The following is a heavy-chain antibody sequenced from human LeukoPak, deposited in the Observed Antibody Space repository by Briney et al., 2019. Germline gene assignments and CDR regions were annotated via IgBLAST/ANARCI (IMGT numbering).Heavy chain of an antibody. CDR3: ARSAYYYDNSGYYPHFDY. CDR1: GGSISSGSYY. J-gene: IGHJ4*02. V-gene: IGHV4-61*02. Sequence: SETLSLTCTVSGGSISSGSYYWSWIRQPAGKGLEWIGRIYTSGSTNYNPSLKSRVTISVDTSKNQFSLKLSSVTAADTAVYYCARSAYYYDNSGYYPHFDYWGQGTLVTVSS. D-gene: IGHD3-22*01. CDR2: IYTSGST.